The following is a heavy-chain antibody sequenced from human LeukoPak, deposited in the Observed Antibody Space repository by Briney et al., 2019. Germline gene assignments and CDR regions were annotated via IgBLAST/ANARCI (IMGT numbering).Heavy chain of an antibody. CDR2: IYTSGST. CDR1: GGSIRSDY. J-gene: IGHJ4*02. CDR3: ARGYYYDSSVYFDY. D-gene: IGHD3-22*01. V-gene: IGHV4-4*07. Sequence: TSETLSLTCIVSGGSIRSDYWSWIRQPAGKGLEWIGRIYTSGSTNYNPSLKSRVTMSVDTSKNQFSLKLSSVTAADTAVYYCARGYYYDSSVYFDYWGQGTLVTVSS.